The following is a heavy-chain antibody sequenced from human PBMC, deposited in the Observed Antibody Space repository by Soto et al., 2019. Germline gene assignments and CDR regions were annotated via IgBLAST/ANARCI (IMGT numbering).Heavy chain of an antibody. V-gene: IGHV3-30*19. CDR1: GFTFRNYG. Sequence: QVQLVESGGGVVQPGRSLRLSCAASGFTFRNYGMHWVRQAPGKGLEWLAVILNDGGDQNYGDSVKGRFTISRDNSKNTLYLQINSLRVEYTAVYYCARDDDRPDNGLERRGPGTMVTVSS. CDR3: ARDDDRPDNGLER. CDR2: ILNDGGDQ. J-gene: IGHJ3*01. D-gene: IGHD2-8*01.